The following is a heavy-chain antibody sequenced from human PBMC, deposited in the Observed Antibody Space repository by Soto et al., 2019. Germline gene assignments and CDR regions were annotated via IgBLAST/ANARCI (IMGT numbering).Heavy chain of an antibody. CDR1: GYTFTSYY. J-gene: IGHJ4*02. CDR3: AREFISARLPFDS. V-gene: IGHV3-21*01. D-gene: IGHD6-6*01. CDR2: ITTGSSYI. Sequence: SCKASGYTFTSYYMHWVRQAPGKGLEWVSSITTGSSYIFYADSVKGRFTISRDNAKNSLYLQMNSLRAEDTAVYYCAREFISARLPFDSWGQGTLVTVSS.